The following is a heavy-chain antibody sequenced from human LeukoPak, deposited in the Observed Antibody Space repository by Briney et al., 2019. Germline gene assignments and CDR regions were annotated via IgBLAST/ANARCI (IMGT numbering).Heavy chain of an antibody. Sequence: GGSLRLSCAASGFTFSSYWMTWVRQAPGKGLEWMANIKQDGSEKYYVDSVKGRFTISRDNAKNSLYLQMNSLRAEDTAVYYCARGGLRIAAAVWGQGTLVTVSS. J-gene: IGHJ4*02. D-gene: IGHD6-13*01. CDR2: IKQDGSEK. CDR3: ARGGLRIAAAV. V-gene: IGHV3-7*01. CDR1: GFTFSSYW.